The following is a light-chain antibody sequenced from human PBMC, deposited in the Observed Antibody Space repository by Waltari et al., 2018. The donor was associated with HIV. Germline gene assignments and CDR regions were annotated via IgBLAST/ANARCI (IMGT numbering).Light chain of an antibody. J-gene: IGKJ2*01. CDR2: LAS. CDR3: MQALQSPNT. CDR1: QRLVHTNGYNY. Sequence: DILLTQSPLSLPVTPGEPASISCRSSQRLVHTNGYNYLDWYLQKPGQSPQLLISLASTRASGVPDRFSGSGSGTDFTLKISRVEAEDVGVYYCMQALQSPNTFGQGTKVEIK. V-gene: IGKV2-28*01.